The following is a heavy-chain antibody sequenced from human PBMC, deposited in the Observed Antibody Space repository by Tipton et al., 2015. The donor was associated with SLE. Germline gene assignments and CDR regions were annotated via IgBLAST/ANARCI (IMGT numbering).Heavy chain of an antibody. V-gene: IGHV4-59*12. CDR2: IDYGGST. D-gene: IGHD1-20*01. CDR1: GGSIRLYY. J-gene: IGHJ4*02. Sequence: TLSLTCTVSGGSIRLYYWSWIRQPPGEGLEWIGYIDYGGSTNYNPSLKSRVTISVDTSKNQFSLKLSSVTAADTAVYYCARDLTGLGFDYWGQGTLVTVSS. CDR3: ARDLTGLGFDY.